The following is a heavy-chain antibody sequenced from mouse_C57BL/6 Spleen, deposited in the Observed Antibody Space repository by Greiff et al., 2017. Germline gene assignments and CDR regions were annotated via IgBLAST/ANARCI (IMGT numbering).Heavy chain of an antibody. CDR1: GYTFTDYY. CDR3: ANYFDSILCAY. D-gene: IGHD1-1*01. CDR2: INPYNGGT. Sequence: EVQLQQSGPVLVKPGASVKMSCKASGYTFTDYYMNWVKQSHGKSLEWIGVINPYNGGTSYNQKFKGKATWTVDKSSSTAYMELNSLTSEDSAVYYCANYFDSILCAYWGQGTLVTVSA. V-gene: IGHV1-19*01. J-gene: IGHJ3*01.